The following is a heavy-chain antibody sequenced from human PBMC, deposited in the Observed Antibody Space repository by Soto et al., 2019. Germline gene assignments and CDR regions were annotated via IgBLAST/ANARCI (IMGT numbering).Heavy chain of an antibody. CDR1: GFTFSSYA. D-gene: IGHD2-15*01. CDR3: AKDLAGYCSGGSCYSGRNYYYYYMDV. V-gene: IGHV3-23*01. CDR2: ISGSGGST. Sequence: EVQLLESGGGLVQPGGSLRLSCAASGFTFSSYAMSWVRQAPGKGLEWVSAISGSGGSTYYADSVKGRFTISRDNTKNTLNLQMNSLRAEDTVVYYCAKDLAGYCSGGSCYSGRNYYYYYMDVWGKGTTVTVSS. J-gene: IGHJ6*03.